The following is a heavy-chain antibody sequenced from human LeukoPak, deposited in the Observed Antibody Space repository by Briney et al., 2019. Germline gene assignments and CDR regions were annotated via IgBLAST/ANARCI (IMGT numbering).Heavy chain of an antibody. J-gene: IGHJ4*02. Sequence: PSETLSLTCAVYGGSFSGYYWSWIRQPPGKGLEWIGEINHSGSTNYNPSLKSRVTISVDTSKNQFSLKLSSVTAADTAVYYCASLTRGYWGQGTLVTVSS. CDR3: ASLTRGY. V-gene: IGHV4-34*01. CDR2: INHSGST. CDR1: GGSFSGYY. D-gene: IGHD1-14*01.